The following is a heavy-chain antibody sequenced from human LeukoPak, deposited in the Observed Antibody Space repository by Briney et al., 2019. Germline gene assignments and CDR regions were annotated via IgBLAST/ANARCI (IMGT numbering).Heavy chain of an antibody. CDR3: ARDLGVAEAGTVGYFDY. CDR1: GFTFSSYW. D-gene: IGHD6-13*01. Sequence: QPGGSQRLSCAASGFTFSSYWMSWVRQAPGKGLEWVANINQDGSDKYYVDSVKGRFTISRDNAKNSLYLQMNSLRAEGTAVYYCARDLGVAEAGTVGYFDYWGQGNLVTVSS. V-gene: IGHV3-7*03. CDR2: INQDGSDK. J-gene: IGHJ4*02.